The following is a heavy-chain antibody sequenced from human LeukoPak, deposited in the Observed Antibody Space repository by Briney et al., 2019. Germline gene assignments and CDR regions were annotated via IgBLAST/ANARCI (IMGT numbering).Heavy chain of an antibody. Sequence: SETLSLTCAVYGGSFSGYYWSWLRQPPGKGLEGIGEINHSGSTNYNPSLKSRVTISVDTYKNQFSLKLSSVTSADTAVYYCARARYDFWSAVGAFYIWVQGTMVTVSS. CDR3: ARARYDFWSAVGAFYI. D-gene: IGHD3-3*01. V-gene: IGHV4-34*01. CDR1: GGSFSGYY. J-gene: IGHJ3*02. CDR2: INHSGST.